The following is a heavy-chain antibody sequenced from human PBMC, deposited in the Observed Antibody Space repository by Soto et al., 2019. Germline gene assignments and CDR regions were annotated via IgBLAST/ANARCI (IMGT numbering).Heavy chain of an antibody. CDR2: IHYSGSI. V-gene: IGHV4-30-4*08. CDR1: GGSISCGCYY. D-gene: IGHD2-21*02. CDR3: AREDDGGDRGYYGLDV. Sequence: SETLSLTCTVSGGSISCGCYYWTWIRQHPGKGLEWIGYIHYSGSIIYNPSFKSRVTISVDTSKNQFSLQLSSVTAADTAVYFCAREDDGGDRGYYGLDVWGQGTTVTVSS. J-gene: IGHJ6*02.